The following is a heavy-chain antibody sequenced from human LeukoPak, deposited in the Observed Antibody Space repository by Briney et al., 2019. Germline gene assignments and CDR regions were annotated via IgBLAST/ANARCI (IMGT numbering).Heavy chain of an antibody. D-gene: IGHD6-19*01. Sequence: GGSLRLSCAASGFTFSSYAMHWVRQVPGQGLEWVAVISYDGSNKYYADSVKGRFTISRDNSKNTLYLQMNSLRAEDTAVYYCARGGRSSGWYGSYFDYWGQGTLVTVSS. V-gene: IGHV3-30*04. CDR3: ARGGRSSGWYGSYFDY. J-gene: IGHJ4*02. CDR1: GFTFSSYA. CDR2: ISYDGSNK.